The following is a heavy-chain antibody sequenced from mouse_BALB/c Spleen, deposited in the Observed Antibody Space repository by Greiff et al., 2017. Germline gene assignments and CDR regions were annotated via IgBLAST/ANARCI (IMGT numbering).Heavy chain of an antibody. D-gene: IGHD2-1*01. Sequence: EVQGVESGGGLVKPGGSLKLSCAASGFTFSSYTMSWVRQTPEKRLEWVATISSGGGNTYYPDSVKGRFTISRDNAKNNLYLQMSSLRSEDTALYYCARWDYGNYPYAMDYWGQGTSVTVSS. CDR2: ISSGGGNT. J-gene: IGHJ4*01. V-gene: IGHV5-9*03. CDR1: GFTFSSYT. CDR3: ARWDYGNYPYAMDY.